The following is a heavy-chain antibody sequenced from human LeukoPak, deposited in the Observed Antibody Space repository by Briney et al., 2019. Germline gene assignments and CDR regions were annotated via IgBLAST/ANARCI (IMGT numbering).Heavy chain of an antibody. D-gene: IGHD2-2*01. CDR3: ARESIVVVPTTMDDASDI. CDR1: GFTFSSYG. CDR2: IRYDGSNK. V-gene: IGHV3-30*02. Sequence: GGSLRLSCAASGFTFSSYGMHWVRQAPGKGLEWVAFIRYDGSNKYYADSVKGRFTISRDNSKNTLYLQMNSLRAEDTAVYYCARESIVVVPTTMDDASDIWGQGTMVTVSS. J-gene: IGHJ3*02.